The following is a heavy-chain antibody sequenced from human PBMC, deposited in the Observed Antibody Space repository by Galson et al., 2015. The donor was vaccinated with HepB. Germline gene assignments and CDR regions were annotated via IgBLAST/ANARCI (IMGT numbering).Heavy chain of an antibody. D-gene: IGHD1-14*01. V-gene: IGHV1-2*04. Sequence: SVKVSCKASGYTFTGYYMHWVRQAPGQGLEWMGWINPNSGGTNYAQKFQGWVTMTRDTSISTAYMELSRLRSDDTAVYYCARIPNHDPLTRGRITRRDYYGMGVWGQGTTVTVSS. CDR2: INPNSGGT. J-gene: IGHJ6*02. CDR1: GYTFTGYY. CDR3: ARIPNHDPLTRGRITRRDYYGMGV.